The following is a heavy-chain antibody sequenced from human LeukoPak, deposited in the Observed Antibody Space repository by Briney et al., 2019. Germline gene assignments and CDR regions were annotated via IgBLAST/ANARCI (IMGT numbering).Heavy chain of an antibody. CDR3: ATDLFSAGTRNFDY. CDR1: GYTFTNYD. J-gene: IGHJ4*02. V-gene: IGHV1-8*01. CDR2: MSASSGNT. D-gene: IGHD1-26*01. Sequence: ASVKVSCKASGYTFTNYDINWVRQATGQGLEWLGWMSASSGNTGYAQKFQGRVSMTRATSISTAYMELSSLRSEDTAVYYCATDLFSAGTRNFDYWGQGTLVTVSS.